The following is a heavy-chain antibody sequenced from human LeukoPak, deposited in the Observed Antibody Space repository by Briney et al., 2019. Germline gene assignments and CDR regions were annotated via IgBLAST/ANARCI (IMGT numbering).Heavy chain of an antibody. J-gene: IGHJ4*02. Sequence: SETLSLTCSVSGDSISIYYWSWIRQPPGRGLEWIGYIYNSGSTNYNPSLKSRVTISVDTSKNQFSLKLTSVTAADTAVYYCAREGSGGYGNFDFWGQGTLVTVSS. V-gene: IGHV4-59*01. D-gene: IGHD5-12*01. CDR3: AREGSGGYGNFDF. CDR2: IYNSGST. CDR1: GDSISIYY.